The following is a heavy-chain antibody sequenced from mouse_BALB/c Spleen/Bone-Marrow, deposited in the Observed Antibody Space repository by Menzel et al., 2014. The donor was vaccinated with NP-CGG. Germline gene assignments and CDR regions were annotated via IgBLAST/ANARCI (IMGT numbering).Heavy chain of an antibody. CDR1: GFNIKDTY. D-gene: IGHD2-14*01. J-gene: IGHJ1*01. CDR3: ASYRYAWYFNV. Sequence: EVQLQQSGAELVKPRASVKLSCTASGFNIKDTYLHWVKQRPEQGLEWIGRIDPANGNTKCDPKFQGKATITADTSSNTAYLQLSSLTSEDTAVYYCASYRYAWYFNVWGAGTTVTVSS. V-gene: IGHV14-3*02. CDR2: IDPANGNT.